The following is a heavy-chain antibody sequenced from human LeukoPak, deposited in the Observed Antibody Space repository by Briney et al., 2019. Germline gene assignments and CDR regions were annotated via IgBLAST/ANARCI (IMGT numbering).Heavy chain of an antibody. Sequence: TGGSLRVSCAASGFSLSNYWMHWVRHAPGKGLMWVSQISPDGSQTFYADSVKGRFTISRDNAKNTLFLQMDSLRAEDTALYYCVRSLRSADFWGQGTLVTVSS. CDR1: GFSLSNYW. V-gene: IGHV3-74*01. CDR3: VRSLRSADF. J-gene: IGHJ4*02. CDR2: ISPDGSQT.